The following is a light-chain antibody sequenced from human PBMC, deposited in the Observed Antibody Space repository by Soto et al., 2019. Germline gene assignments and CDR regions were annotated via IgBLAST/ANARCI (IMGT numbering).Light chain of an antibody. CDR2: EVS. CDR1: SSDVGGYNY. J-gene: IGLJ1*01. V-gene: IGLV2-14*01. Sequence: QSVLTQPASVSGSPGHSITISCTGTSSDVGGYNYVSWYQLHPGKAPKLMIYEVSNRPSGISNRFSASKSGNTASLTISGLQAEDEADYYCFSYTSSTAYVFGTGTKV. CDR3: FSYTSSTAYV.